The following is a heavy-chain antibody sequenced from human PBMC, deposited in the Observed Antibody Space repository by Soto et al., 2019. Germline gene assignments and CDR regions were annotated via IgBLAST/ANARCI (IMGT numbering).Heavy chain of an antibody. J-gene: IGHJ5*02. CDR1: GFNFNTFA. CDR2: ISSRGDSR. Sequence: EEQVSESGGGLVQSGGSLRLSCAASGFNFNTFAMSWLRQAPGKGLEWVSHISSRGDSRDYADSVRGRFTISRDNSKNVLFLQMNSLRADDTATYYCAKDPPSPWTANWVDPWGKGTLVTVSS. V-gene: IGHV3-23*01. CDR3: AKDPPSPWTANWVDP. D-gene: IGHD5-12*01.